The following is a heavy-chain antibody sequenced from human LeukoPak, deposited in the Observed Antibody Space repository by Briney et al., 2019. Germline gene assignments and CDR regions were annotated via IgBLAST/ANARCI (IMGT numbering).Heavy chain of an antibody. CDR2: IYYSGRT. CDR1: GGSISSYY. J-gene: IGHJ2*01. CDR3: ARGYCSGGTCYGYFDL. D-gene: IGHD2-15*01. Sequence: SETLSLTCTVSGGSISSYYWSWIRQPPGKGLEWIGYIYYSGRTNYNPSLKSRVTISVDTSKNQFSLKLSSVTAADTAVYYCARGYCSGGTCYGYFDLWGRGTLVTASS. V-gene: IGHV4-59*08.